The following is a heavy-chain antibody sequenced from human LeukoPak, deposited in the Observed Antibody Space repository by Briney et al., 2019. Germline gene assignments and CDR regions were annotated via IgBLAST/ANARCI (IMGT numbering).Heavy chain of an antibody. V-gene: IGHV3-23*01. D-gene: IGHD3-22*01. Sequence: GGSLRLSCAASGFTFSSYAMSWVRQAPGKGLEWVSAISGSGGSTYYADSVKGRFTISRDNSKNTLYLQMNSLRAEDTAVYYCAKDHGSGYYYNPNFDYWGQGTLVTASS. CDR2: ISGSGGST. J-gene: IGHJ4*02. CDR3: AKDHGSGYYYNPNFDY. CDR1: GFTFSSYA.